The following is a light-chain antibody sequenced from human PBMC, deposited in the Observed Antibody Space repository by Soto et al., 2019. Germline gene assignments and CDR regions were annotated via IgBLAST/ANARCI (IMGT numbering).Light chain of an antibody. J-gene: IGKJ1*01. CDR3: QQYNNWPGRT. CDR2: GAS. Sequence: EIVMTQSPATLSVSPGERATLSCRASQSVSSNLAWYQQKPGQAPRLLIYGASTRATGIPARFSGSGSGTEFTITISRMQSEDFAVYYCQQYNNWPGRTFGQGTKVEIK. CDR1: QSVSSN. V-gene: IGKV3-15*01.